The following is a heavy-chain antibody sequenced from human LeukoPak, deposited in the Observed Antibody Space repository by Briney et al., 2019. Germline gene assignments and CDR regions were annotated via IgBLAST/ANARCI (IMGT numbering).Heavy chain of an antibody. V-gene: IGHV3-23*01. CDR2: ISGSGGST. J-gene: IGHJ4*02. D-gene: IGHD6-19*01. CDR1: GFTFSTYA. CDR3: ARDGYSSGWYYFDY. Sequence: GGSLRLSCAASGFTFSTYAMSWVRQPPGKGLEWVSAISGSGGSTYYADSVKGRFTISRDNSKNTLYLQMNSLRAEDTAVYYCARDGYSSGWYYFDYWGQGTLVTVSS.